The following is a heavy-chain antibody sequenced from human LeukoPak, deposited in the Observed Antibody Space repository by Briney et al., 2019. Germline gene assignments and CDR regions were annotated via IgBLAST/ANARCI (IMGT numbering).Heavy chain of an antibody. CDR2: IKQDGSEK. D-gene: IGHD3-3*01. CDR1: GFTFSSYW. Sequence: GGSLRLSCAASGFTFSSYWMSWVRQAPGKGLEWVANIKQDGSEKNYVDSVKGRFTISRDNAKNSLYLQMNSLRAEDTGVYYCAREQGDFWSGYDYYYYMDVWGKGTTVTVSS. CDR3: AREQGDFWSGYDYYYYMDV. V-gene: IGHV3-7*01. J-gene: IGHJ6*03.